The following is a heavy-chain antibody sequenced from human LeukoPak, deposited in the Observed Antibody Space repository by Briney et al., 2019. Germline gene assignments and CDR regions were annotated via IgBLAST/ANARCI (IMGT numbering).Heavy chain of an antibody. CDR2: INPNSSGT. CDR1: GYTFTGYY. J-gene: IGHJ4*02. D-gene: IGHD3-22*01. V-gene: IGHV1-2*04. CDR3: ARSPYYDSSGYPGLFDY. Sequence: ASVKVSCKASGYTFTGYYMHWVRQAPGQGLEWMGWINPNSSGTNYAQKFQGWVTMTRDTSITTAYMELSRLRSDDTAVYYCARSPYYDSSGYPGLFDYWGQGTLVTVSS.